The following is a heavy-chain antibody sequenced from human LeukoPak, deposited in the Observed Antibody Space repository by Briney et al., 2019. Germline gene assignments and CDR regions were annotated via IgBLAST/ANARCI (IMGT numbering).Heavy chain of an antibody. CDR2: ISSNGGST. CDR1: GFTFSTYA. CDR3: ARATGGYDILTGTFDY. D-gene: IGHD3-9*01. J-gene: IGHJ4*02. V-gene: IGHV3-64*01. Sequence: PGGSLRLSCAASGFTFSTYAMHWVRQAPGKGLEYVSAISSNGGSTYYANSVKGRFTISRDNSKNTLYLQMGSLRAEDMAVYYCARATGGYDILTGTFDYWGQGTLVTVSS.